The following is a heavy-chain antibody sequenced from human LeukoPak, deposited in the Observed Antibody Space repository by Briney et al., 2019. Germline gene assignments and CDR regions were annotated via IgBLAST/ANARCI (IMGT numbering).Heavy chain of an antibody. Sequence: TLSLTCTVSGGSISSHYWSWIRQPPGKGLEWIGYIYYSGSTNYNPSLKSRVTISVDTSKNQSSLRLTSVTAADTAVYYCARDRSANSVFWGQGTLVIVSS. V-gene: IGHV4-59*11. CDR3: ARDRSANSVF. CDR1: GGSISSHY. J-gene: IGHJ4*02. CDR2: IYYSGST. D-gene: IGHD4/OR15-4a*01.